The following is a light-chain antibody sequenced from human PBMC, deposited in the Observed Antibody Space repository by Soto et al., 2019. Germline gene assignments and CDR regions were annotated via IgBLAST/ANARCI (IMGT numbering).Light chain of an antibody. CDR2: GAS. Sequence: EIVLTQSPGTLSLSPGERATLSCRASQSVSSSYLAWYQQKPGQAPRLLIYGASSRATGIPDRFSGSGSGTDFTLTISRLEPEDFAVYYGQQYGSTFGGGTKVDIK. CDR1: QSVSSSY. V-gene: IGKV3-20*01. J-gene: IGKJ4*01. CDR3: QQYGST.